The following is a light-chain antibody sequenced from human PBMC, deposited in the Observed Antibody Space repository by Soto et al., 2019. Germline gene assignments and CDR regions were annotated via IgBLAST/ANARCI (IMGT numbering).Light chain of an antibody. CDR2: AAS. CDR3: HQSYDIPT. V-gene: IGKV1-39*01. Sequence: DIQMTQSPSSLSASVGDRVTISCRASQNIFTYLNWYQQKPGKAPKLLIYAASSLQSGVPSRFSGSGSGTDFTLTVSSLQPEDFATYYCHQSYDIPTFGQGTRLEIK. CDR1: QNIFTY. J-gene: IGKJ5*01.